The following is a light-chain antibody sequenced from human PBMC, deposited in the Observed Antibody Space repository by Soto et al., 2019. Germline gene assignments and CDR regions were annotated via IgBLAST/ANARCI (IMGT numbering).Light chain of an antibody. Sequence: EIVLTQSPGTLSLSPGERATLSCRASQSVSSSYLAWYQQKPGQAPRLLIYGASSRATGIPDRFSGSGSGTHFTLTISRLEPEDFAVHYCQQYGRSPPFTFGGGTKAEIK. CDR2: GAS. V-gene: IGKV3-20*01. CDR1: QSVSSSY. CDR3: QQYGRSPPFT. J-gene: IGKJ4*01.